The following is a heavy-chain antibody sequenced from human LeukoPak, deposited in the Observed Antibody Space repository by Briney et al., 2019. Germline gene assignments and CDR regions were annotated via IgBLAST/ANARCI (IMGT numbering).Heavy chain of an antibody. CDR1: GGSISSSNW. V-gene: IGHV4-4*02. CDR2: ISHSGST. CDR3: ARDFPNYYDSSGYYADDAFDI. D-gene: IGHD3-22*01. J-gene: IGHJ3*02. Sequence: PSGTLSLTCGVSGGSISSSNWWGRVRRTPVNVLEWVGRISHSGSTNYNPSLNGRVTISVDKAENQFSLKMSSVTAADTAVYYCARDFPNYYDSSGYYADDAFDIWGQGTMVTVSS.